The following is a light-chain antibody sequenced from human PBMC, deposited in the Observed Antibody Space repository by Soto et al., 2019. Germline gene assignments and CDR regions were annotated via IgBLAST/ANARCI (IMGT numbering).Light chain of an antibody. CDR1: PGITNY. CDR3: QRYNSASWT. Sequence: DIQMTQSPSSLSASVGARVTITCRASPGITNYLAWYQQKPGKVPKLLIYAASTLQAGVPSRFSGSGSGTDFTLTISSLQPEDVATYYCQRYNSASWTFGQGTKVEIK. J-gene: IGKJ1*01. CDR2: AAS. V-gene: IGKV1-27*01.